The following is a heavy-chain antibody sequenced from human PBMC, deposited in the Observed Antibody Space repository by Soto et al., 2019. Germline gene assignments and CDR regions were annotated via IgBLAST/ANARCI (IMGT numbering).Heavy chain of an antibody. D-gene: IGHD6-19*01. J-gene: IGHJ5*02. Sequence: GVSLRLSFAASGFTFSGDWMSWVRQAPGKGREWGANIKQDGGEKYSVDSVKGRFTISRDNAKNSLYLQMNSLRAEDTAVYYSARETHKAVAGTSDPWGQGTLVTVSS. CDR2: IKQDGGEK. CDR3: ARETHKAVAGTSDP. V-gene: IGHV3-7*04. CDR1: GFTFSGDW.